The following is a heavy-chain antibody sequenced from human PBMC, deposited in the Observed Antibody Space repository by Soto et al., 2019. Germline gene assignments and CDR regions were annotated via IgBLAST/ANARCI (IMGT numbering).Heavy chain of an antibody. J-gene: IGHJ6*02. CDR2: ISAYNGNT. V-gene: IGHV1-18*01. Sequence: QIQLVQSGGEVKKPGASVKVSCKSSGYTFISHSITWVRQAPRQGLEWMGRISAYNGNTNYAQKLQGRVTMTTDTSTNTAYMELRNLRSDDTAVYYCARGAFCGGAPGCRDMDVWGQGTTVTVSS. CDR1: GYTFISHS. D-gene: IGHD2-21*01. CDR3: ARGAFCGGAPGCRDMDV.